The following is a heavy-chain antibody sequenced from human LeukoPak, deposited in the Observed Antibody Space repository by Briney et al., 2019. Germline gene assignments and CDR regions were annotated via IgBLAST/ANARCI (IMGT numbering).Heavy chain of an antibody. CDR3: VRLRRNSDTSGYYYYYDF. V-gene: IGHV3-21*01. D-gene: IGHD3-22*01. Sequence: GGSLRLSCVASGYTFSSFSINWVRQAPGKGLEWVSSISVRSNYIYYADSVWGRFSISRDDARDSLFMQMNSLRAEDTAVYYCVRLRRNSDTSGYYYYYDFWGQGTLVTVSS. CDR2: ISVRSNYI. J-gene: IGHJ4*02. CDR1: GYTFSSFS.